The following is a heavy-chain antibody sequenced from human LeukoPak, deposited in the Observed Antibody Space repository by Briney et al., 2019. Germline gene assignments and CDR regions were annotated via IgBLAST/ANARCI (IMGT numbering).Heavy chain of an antibody. V-gene: IGHV1-69*05. CDR1: GGTFSSYA. J-gene: IGHJ6*03. Sequence: SVKVSCKASGGTFSSYAISWVRQAPGQGLEWMGGIIPIFGTANYAQKFQGRVTITTDESTSTAYMELSSLRSEDTAVYYCARTLVVATMLHYMDVWGKGATVTVSS. CDR2: IIPIFGTA. D-gene: IGHD5-12*01. CDR3: ARTLVVATMLHYMDV.